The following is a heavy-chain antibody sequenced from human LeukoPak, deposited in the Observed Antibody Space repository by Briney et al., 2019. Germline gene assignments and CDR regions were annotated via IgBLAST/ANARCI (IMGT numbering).Heavy chain of an antibody. CDR1: GGSISSYY. Sequence: SETLSLTCTVSGGSISSYYWSWIRQPPGKGLEWIGRIYTSGSTNYNPSLKSRVTISVDTSKNQFSLKLSSVTAADTAVYYCARAAATGTTGIWWFDPWGQGTLVTVSS. D-gene: IGHD1-1*01. J-gene: IGHJ5*02. CDR2: IYTSGST. V-gene: IGHV4-4*08. CDR3: ARAAATGTTGIWWFDP.